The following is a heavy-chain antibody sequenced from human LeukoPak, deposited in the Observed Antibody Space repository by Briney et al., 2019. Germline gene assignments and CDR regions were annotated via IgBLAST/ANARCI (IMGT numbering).Heavy chain of an antibody. D-gene: IGHD3-22*01. Sequence: ASVKVSCKASGYTFTGYYMHWVRQAPGQGLEWMGWINPNSGGTNYAQKLQGRVTMTTDTSTSTAYMELRSLRSDDTAVYYCARERRYYDSSGYYFYYYMDVWGKGTTVTTSS. J-gene: IGHJ6*03. V-gene: IGHV1-2*02. CDR3: ARERRYYDSSGYYFYYYMDV. CDR2: INPNSGGT. CDR1: GYTFTGYY.